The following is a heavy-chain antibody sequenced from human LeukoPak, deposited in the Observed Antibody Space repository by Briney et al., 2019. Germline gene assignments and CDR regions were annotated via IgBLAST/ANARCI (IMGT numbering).Heavy chain of an antibody. V-gene: IGHV4-31*03. CDR2: IYYSGST. J-gene: IGHJ4*02. D-gene: IGHD5-24*01. CDR3: ARVDGYNEPY. CDR1: GGSISSGGYY. Sequence: SETLSLTCTVSGGSISSGGYYWSWIRQHPGKGLEWIGYIYYSGSTYYNPSLKNRVTISVDTSKNQFSLKLSSVTAADTAVYYCARVDGYNEPYWGQGTLVTVSS.